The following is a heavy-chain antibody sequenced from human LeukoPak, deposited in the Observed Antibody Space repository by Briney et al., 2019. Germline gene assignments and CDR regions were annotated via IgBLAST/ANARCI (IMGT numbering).Heavy chain of an antibody. J-gene: IGHJ4*02. CDR1: GITFNDYY. Sequence: PGGSLRLSCAASGITFNDYYMSWIRQAPGKGLECVSYISNSGSTIYYADSVKGRFTISRDNAKKSLYLQMNSLRAEDTAVYYCARDLTYPGYCSGGSCYSWDYWGQGTLVTVSS. CDR2: ISNSGSTI. V-gene: IGHV3-11*01. D-gene: IGHD2-15*01. CDR3: ARDLTYPGYCSGGSCYSWDY.